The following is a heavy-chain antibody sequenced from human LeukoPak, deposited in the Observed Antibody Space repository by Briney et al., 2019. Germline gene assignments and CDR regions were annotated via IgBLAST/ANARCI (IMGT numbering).Heavy chain of an antibody. CDR1: GFTFSNYW. CDR2: INSDGINT. J-gene: IGHJ4*02. D-gene: IGHD6-13*01. V-gene: IGHV3-74*01. CDR3: ARDGCSSSCPALDY. Sequence: GGSLRLSCAASGFTFSNYWMHWVRQAPGKGLVWVSRINSDGINTSYADSVKGRFTISRDNAKNTLNLQMNSLRAEDTAVYYCARDGCSSSCPALDYWGQGTLVTVSS.